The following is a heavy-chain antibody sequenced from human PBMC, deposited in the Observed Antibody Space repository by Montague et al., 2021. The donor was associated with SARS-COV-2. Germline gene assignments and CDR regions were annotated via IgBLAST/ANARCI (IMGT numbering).Heavy chain of an antibody. CDR3: ARILSYYYGMDV. D-gene: IGHD2-15*01. J-gene: IGHJ6*02. CDR2: IWYDGSNK. CDR1: GFTFSSYG. Sequence: SLRLSCAASGFTFSSYGMHWVRQAPGKRLEWVAVIWYDGSNKYYADSVKGRFIISRDNSKNTLYLQMNSLRAEDTAVYYCARILSYYYGMDVWGQGTTVTVSS. V-gene: IGHV3-33*01.